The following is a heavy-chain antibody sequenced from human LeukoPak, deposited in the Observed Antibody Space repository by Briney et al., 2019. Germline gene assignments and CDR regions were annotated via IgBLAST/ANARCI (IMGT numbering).Heavy chain of an antibody. J-gene: IGHJ6*02. CDR3: AREGGPYSTLLIYYYYGMDV. V-gene: IGHV3-30-3*01. CDR2: ISYDGSNK. Sequence: SGRSLRLSCAASGFTFSSYAMHWVRQAPGKGLEWVAVISYDGSNKYYADSEKGRFTISRDNSKNTLYLQMNSLRAEDTAVYYCAREGGPYSTLLIYYYYGMDVWGQGTTVTVSS. D-gene: IGHD6-13*01. CDR1: GFTFSSYA.